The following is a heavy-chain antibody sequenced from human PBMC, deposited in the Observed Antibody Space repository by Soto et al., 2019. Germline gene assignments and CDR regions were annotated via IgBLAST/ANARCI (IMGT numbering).Heavy chain of an antibody. CDR3: VRHRGRIPSAGTGGWFDP. CDR1: GESISSSSFY. Sequence: SETLSLTCTVSGESISSSSFYWAWIRQPPGKGLEWIGSIYPSGSTYYNPSLKSRVTISVDTSKNQFSLKLSSLTAAETTVYYCVRHRGRIPSAGTGGWFDPRGQGTLVTVS. J-gene: IGHJ5*02. D-gene: IGHD3-10*01. CDR2: IYPSGST. V-gene: IGHV4-39*01.